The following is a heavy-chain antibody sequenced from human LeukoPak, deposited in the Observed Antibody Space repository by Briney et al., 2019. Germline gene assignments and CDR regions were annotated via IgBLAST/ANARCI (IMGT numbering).Heavy chain of an antibody. CDR2: IRSKAYGETA. V-gene: IGHV3-49*03. J-gene: IGHJ4*02. D-gene: IGHD1-1*01. CDR1: GFTFGDYA. CDR3: TRDRGAYNLYDY. Sequence: PGGSPRLSCTASGFTFGDYAMSWIRQAPGKGLEWVGLIRSKAYGETADYAASVKGRFTISRDDSKAIAYLQMSSLKTEDTAVYHCTRDRGAYNLYDYWGQGTLVTVSS.